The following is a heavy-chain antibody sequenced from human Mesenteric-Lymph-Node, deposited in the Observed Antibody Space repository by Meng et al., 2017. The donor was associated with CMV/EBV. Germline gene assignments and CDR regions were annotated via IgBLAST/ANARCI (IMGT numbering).Heavy chain of an antibody. V-gene: IGHV3-30*02. J-gene: IGHJ5*02. Sequence: GESLMISCAASGFTFSCYGMYWVRQAPGKGLEWVAFIRYNGSDKYYADSVKGRFTISRDNSKNTLYLQMNSLRAEDTAVYYCARDWWRTKGWDLNWFDPWGQGTLVTVSS. CDR3: ARDWWRTKGWDLNWFDP. CDR2: IRYNGSDK. D-gene: IGHD2-8*02. CDR1: GFTFSCYG.